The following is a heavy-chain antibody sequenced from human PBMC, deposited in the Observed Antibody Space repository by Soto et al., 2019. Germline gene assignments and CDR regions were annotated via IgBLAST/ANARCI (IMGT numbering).Heavy chain of an antibody. D-gene: IGHD4-17*01. J-gene: IGHJ4*02. Sequence: QVQLVQSGAEVRKPGASVRLSCKASGYTLTRFYLHWVRQAPGRGLEWMGIINTRGGTTAYAQKFRGVLTVTRDTSTSTVYMELSNLRSEDTARYYCAGGPDDSDVPRWDYWGQGTRVTFSS. V-gene: IGHV1-46*01. CDR1: GYTLTRFY. CDR2: INTRGGTT. CDR3: AGGPDDSDVPRWDY.